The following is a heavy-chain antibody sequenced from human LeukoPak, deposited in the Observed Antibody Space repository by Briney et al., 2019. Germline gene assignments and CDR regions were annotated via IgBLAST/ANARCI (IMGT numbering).Heavy chain of an antibody. CDR1: GFTFSSSA. V-gene: IGHV3-23*01. J-gene: IGHJ6*02. Sequence: GGSLRLSCAASGFTFSSSAMSWVRQAPGKGLEWVSAISGSGGSTYYADSVKGRFTVSRDNSKNTLYLQMNGLRAEDTAIYYCAKGGWEPMDVWGQGTTVTVSS. D-gene: IGHD4-23*01. CDR3: AKGGWEPMDV. CDR2: ISGSGGST.